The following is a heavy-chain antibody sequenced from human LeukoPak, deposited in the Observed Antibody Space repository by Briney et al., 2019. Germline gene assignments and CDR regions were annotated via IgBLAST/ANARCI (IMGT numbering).Heavy chain of an antibody. Sequence: PGGSLRLSCAASGFTFSSYAMHWVRQAPGKGLEWVAVISYDGSNKYYADSVKGRFTISRDNSKNTLYLQMNSLRAEDTAVYYCAKDQSGGLFKLRRYYYMDVWGKGTTVTISS. CDR1: GFTFSSYA. J-gene: IGHJ6*03. CDR2: ISYDGSNK. D-gene: IGHD3-16*01. V-gene: IGHV3-30*04. CDR3: AKDQSGGLFKLRRYYYMDV.